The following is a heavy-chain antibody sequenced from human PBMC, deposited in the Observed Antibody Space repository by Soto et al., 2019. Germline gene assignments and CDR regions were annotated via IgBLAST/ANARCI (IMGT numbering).Heavy chain of an antibody. CDR2: INHSGST. V-gene: IGHV4-34*01. Sequence: QVQLQQWGAGLLKPSETLSLTCAVYGGSFSGYYWSWIRQPPGKGLEWNGEINHSGSTNYNPALKRRVTISVDTSKNQFSLKLSSLTAAETAVYYCARAKDIVVVVAATERSYNWFDPWGQGTLVTVSS. D-gene: IGHD2-15*01. CDR1: GGSFSGYY. CDR3: ARAKDIVVVVAATERSYNWFDP. J-gene: IGHJ5*02.